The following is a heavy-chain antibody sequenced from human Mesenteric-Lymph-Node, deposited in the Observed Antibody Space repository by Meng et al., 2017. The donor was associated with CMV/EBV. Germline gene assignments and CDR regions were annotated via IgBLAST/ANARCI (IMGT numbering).Heavy chain of an antibody. V-gene: IGHV1-2*02. Sequence: ASVKVSCKASGGTFSSYAISWVRQAPGQGLEWMGWIKPNSGDTNYAQNFQGRVTMTSDSSFNTAYMELSRLTSDDTAVYYCARDHAWGADYWGQGTLVTVSS. CDR1: GGTFSSYA. J-gene: IGHJ4*02. CDR2: IKPNSGDT. CDR3: ARDHAWGADY. D-gene: IGHD7-27*01.